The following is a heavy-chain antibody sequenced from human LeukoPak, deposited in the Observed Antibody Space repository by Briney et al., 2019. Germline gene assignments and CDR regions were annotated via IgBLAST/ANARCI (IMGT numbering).Heavy chain of an antibody. CDR1: GDSISSRTYY. CDR3: ATDVSSTFPNWFDP. CDR2: IWNSGST. J-gene: IGHJ5*02. V-gene: IGHV4-31*03. Sequence: SETLSLTSSVSGDSISSRTYYWPWIRQHPEKGLEWIGYIWNSGSTNYNPSLKSRVTISVDTSKNQFSLKLTSVIAADTAVYYCATDVSSTFPNWFDPWGQGILVIASS. D-gene: IGHD6-6*01.